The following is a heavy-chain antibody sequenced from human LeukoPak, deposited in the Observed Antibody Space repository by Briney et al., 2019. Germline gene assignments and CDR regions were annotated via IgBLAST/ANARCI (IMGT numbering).Heavy chain of an antibody. V-gene: IGHV3-74*01. Sequence: GGSLRLSCAASGFTFSSYWMHWVRQAPGKGLVWVSRINSDGSSTSYADSAKGRFTISRDNSKNTLYLQMNSLRAEDTAVYYCAKKQGYCSSTSCSYFDYWGQGTLVTVSS. CDR1: GFTFSSYW. D-gene: IGHD2-2*01. J-gene: IGHJ4*02. CDR3: AKKQGYCSSTSCSYFDY. CDR2: INSDGSST.